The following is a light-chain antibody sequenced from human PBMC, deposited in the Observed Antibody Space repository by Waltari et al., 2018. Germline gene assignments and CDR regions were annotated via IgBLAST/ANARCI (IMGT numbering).Light chain of an antibody. CDR3: QQYHSSPPT. Sequence: DIQMTQSPSTLSASVGDRVTIICRASQSITNWLAWYQQKPGKAPKFLISDASSLASGVPSRLSGSGSGTEFTLTITSLQPDDFATYYCQQYHSSPPTFGQGTKVEIK. J-gene: IGKJ1*01. CDR1: QSITNW. V-gene: IGKV1-5*02. CDR2: DAS.